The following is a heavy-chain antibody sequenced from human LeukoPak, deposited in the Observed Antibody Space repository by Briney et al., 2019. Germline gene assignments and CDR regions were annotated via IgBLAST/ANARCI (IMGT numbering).Heavy chain of an antibody. CDR3: AKNGYYFGSGTYDGY. V-gene: IGHV3-21*01. J-gene: IGHJ4*02. CDR2: ISSSSSYI. CDR1: GFTFSSYS. Sequence: GGSLRLSCAASGFTFSSYSMNCVRQAPGKGLEWVSSISSSSSYIYYADSVKGRFTISRDNAKNSLYLQMNGLRAEDTAVYYCAKNGYYFGSGTYDGYWGQGTLVTVSS. D-gene: IGHD3-10*01.